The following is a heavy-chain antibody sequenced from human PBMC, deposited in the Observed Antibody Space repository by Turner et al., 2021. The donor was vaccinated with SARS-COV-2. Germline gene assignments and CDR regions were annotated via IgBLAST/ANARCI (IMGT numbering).Heavy chain of an antibody. J-gene: IGHJ5*02. Sequence: QLQLQESGPGLVKPSETLSLTCTVSGGSISSSSYYWGWIRQPPGKGLEWIGYIYYSGSTYYNPSLKSRVTISVDTSKNQFSLKLSSVTAADTAVYYCAREVFRMGTWFDPWGQGTLVTVSS. D-gene: IGHD7-27*01. CDR1: GGSISSSSYY. CDR2: IYYSGST. V-gene: IGHV4-39*07. CDR3: AREVFRMGTWFDP.